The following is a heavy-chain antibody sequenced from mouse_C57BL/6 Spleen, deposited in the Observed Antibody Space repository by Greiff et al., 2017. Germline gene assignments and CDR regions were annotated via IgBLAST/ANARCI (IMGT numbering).Heavy chain of an antibody. J-gene: IGHJ2*01. Sequence: EVKLQESGAELVKPGASVKLSCTASGFNIKDYYMHWVKQRTEQGLEWIGRIDPEDGETTYAPKFQGKATITADTSSNTAYLQLSSLTSEDTAVYYCARRASNYLDYWGQGTTLTVSS. D-gene: IGHD3-3*01. CDR2: IDPEDGET. CDR1: GFNIKDYY. V-gene: IGHV14-2*01. CDR3: ARRASNYLDY.